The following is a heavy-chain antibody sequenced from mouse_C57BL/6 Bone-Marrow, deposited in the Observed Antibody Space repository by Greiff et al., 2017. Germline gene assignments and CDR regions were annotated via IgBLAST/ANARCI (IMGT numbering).Heavy chain of an antibody. J-gene: IGHJ4*01. CDR1: GFTFSDFY. V-gene: IGHV7-1*01. CDR3: AKVSNCYAIDY. Sequence: EVHLVESGGGLVQSGRSLRLSCATSGFTFSDFYMEWVRQAPGKGLEWIAASRNKANDYTTEYSASVKGRFIVSRDTSQSILYLQMNALGAEDTAIYYCAKVSNCYAIDYWGQGTSVTVSS. CDR2: SRNKANDYTT. D-gene: IGHD4-1*01.